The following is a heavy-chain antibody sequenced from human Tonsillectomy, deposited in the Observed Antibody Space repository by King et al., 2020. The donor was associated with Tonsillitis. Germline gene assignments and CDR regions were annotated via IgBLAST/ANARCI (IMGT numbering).Heavy chain of an antibody. V-gene: IGHV3-53*01. CDR2: IYSGGST. Sequence: VQLVESGGGLIQPGGSLRLSCAASGFTVSSNYMSWVRQAPGKGLEWVSIIYSGGSTYYADSVKGRFTISRDNSKNTLYLQMNSLRAEDTAVYYCARDSGGDYGLSFDIWGQGTMVTVS. J-gene: IGHJ3*02. CDR3: ARDSGGDYGLSFDI. CDR1: GFTVSSNY. D-gene: IGHD4-17*01.